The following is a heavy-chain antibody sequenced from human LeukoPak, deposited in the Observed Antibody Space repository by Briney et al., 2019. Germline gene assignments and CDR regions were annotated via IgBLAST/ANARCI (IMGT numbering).Heavy chain of an antibody. Sequence: SETLSLTCTVSGGSISSYYWSWIRQPPGKGLEWIGYIYYSGSTNYNPPLKSRVTISVDTSKNQFSLKLSSVTAADTAVYYCARGVYIAAAGKVSWFDPWGQGTLVTVSS. V-gene: IGHV4-59*01. CDR3: ARGVYIAAAGKVSWFDP. CDR2: IYYSGST. J-gene: IGHJ5*02. D-gene: IGHD6-13*01. CDR1: GGSISSYY.